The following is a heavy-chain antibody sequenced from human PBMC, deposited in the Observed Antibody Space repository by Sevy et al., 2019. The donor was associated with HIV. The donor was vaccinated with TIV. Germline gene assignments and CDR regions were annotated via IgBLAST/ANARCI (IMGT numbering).Heavy chain of an antibody. J-gene: IGHJ6*03. CDR2: IRSKAYGGTT. CDR3: TRDSPAFLQGNYYMDV. Sequence: GESLKISCTASGFTFGDYAMSWFRQAPGKGLEWVGFIRSKAYGGTTEYAASVKGRFTISRDDSKSIAYLQMNSLKTEDTAVYYCTRDSPAFLQGNYYMDVWGKGTTVTVSS. CDR1: GFTFGDYA. D-gene: IGHD3-10*01. V-gene: IGHV3-49*03.